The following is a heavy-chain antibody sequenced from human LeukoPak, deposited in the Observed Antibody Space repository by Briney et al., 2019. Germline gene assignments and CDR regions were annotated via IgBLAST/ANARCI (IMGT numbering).Heavy chain of an antibody. Sequence: PSETLSLTCTVSGYSISSGYYWGWIRQPPGKGLERIGSIYHSGSTYYNPSLKSRVTISVDTSKNQFSLKLSSVTAADTAVYYCARDRDNYGGNRGWFDPWGQGTLVTVSS. CDR1: GYSISSGYY. CDR2: IYHSGST. V-gene: IGHV4-38-2*02. D-gene: IGHD4-23*01. CDR3: ARDRDNYGGNRGWFDP. J-gene: IGHJ5*02.